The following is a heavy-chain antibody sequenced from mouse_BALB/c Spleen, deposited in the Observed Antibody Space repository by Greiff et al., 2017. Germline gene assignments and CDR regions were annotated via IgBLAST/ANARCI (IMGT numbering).Heavy chain of an antibody. V-gene: IGHV5-12-1*01. CDR3: TRGGGNYDYAMDY. CDR1: GFAFSSYD. CDR2: ISSGGGST. J-gene: IGHJ4*01. D-gene: IGHD2-1*01. Sequence: EVQLVESGGGLVKPGGSLKLSCAASGFAFSSYDMSWVRQTPEKRLEWVAYISSGGGSTYYPDTVKGRFTISRDNAKNTLYLQMSSLKSEDTAMYYCTRGGGNYDYAMDYWGQGTSVTVSA.